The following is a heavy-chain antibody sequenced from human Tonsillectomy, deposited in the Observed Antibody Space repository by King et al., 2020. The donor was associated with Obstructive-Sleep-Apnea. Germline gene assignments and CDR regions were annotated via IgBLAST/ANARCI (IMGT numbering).Heavy chain of an antibody. CDR3: ARADVGYYDSSGYSPQAGRYFDY. Sequence: QLQESGPGLVKPSQTLSLTCTVSGGSISSGGYYWSWIRQHPGKGLEWIGYIYYSGSTYYNPSLKSRVTLSVDTSKNQFSLKLSSVTAADTAVYYCARADVGYYDSSGYSPQAGRYFDYWGQGTLVTVSS. CDR1: GGSISSGGYY. V-gene: IGHV4-31*03. D-gene: IGHD3-22*01. CDR2: IYYSGST. J-gene: IGHJ4*02.